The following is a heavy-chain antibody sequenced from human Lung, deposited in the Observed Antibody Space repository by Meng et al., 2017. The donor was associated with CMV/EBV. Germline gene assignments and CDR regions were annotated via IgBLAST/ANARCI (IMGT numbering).Heavy chain of an antibody. CDR1: GYRFTNYW. V-gene: IGHV5-51*01. CDR2: IYPGDSDT. J-gene: IGHJ4*02. D-gene: IGHD5-24*01. CDR3: AKLNGQMAAHY. Sequence: GESLKISCKASGYRFTNYWIGWVRQMPGKGLEWMGIIYPGDSDTRYSPSFQGQVTISADKSITTAYLQWSSLKASDTAMYYCAKLNGQMAAHYWGQGTLVXVSS.